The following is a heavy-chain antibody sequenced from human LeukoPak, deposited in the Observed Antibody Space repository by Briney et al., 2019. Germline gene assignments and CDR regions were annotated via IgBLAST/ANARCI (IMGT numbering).Heavy chain of an antibody. CDR1: GYTFIRYY. Sequence: ASVKVSCKASGYTFIRYYMHWVRQAPGQGLEWMGRINPNRGGTNYAQKFQGRVTMTRDTSISTAFMELSSLRSDDTAVYYCARSNSWQGDYWGQGTLVTVSS. CDR2: INPNRGGT. V-gene: IGHV1-2*06. J-gene: IGHJ4*02. D-gene: IGHD6-13*01. CDR3: ARSNSWQGDY.